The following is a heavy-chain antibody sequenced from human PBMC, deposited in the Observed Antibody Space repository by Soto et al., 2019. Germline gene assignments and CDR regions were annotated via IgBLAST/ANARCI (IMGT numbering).Heavy chain of an antibody. CDR2: IIPILGIA. CDR1: GGTFSSYT. V-gene: IGHV1-69*02. Sequence: QVQLVQSGAAVKKPGSSVKVSCKASGGTFSSYTISWVRQAPGQGLEWMGRIIPILGIANYAQKFQGRVTITADKSTSTAYMELSSLRSEDTAVYYCARTMVRGVTIDYWGQGTLVTVSS. D-gene: IGHD3-10*01. J-gene: IGHJ4*02. CDR3: ARTMVRGVTIDY.